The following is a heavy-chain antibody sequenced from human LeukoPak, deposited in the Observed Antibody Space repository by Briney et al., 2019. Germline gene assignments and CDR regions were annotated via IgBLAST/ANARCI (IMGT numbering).Heavy chain of an antibody. J-gene: IGHJ4*01. CDR1: GYTFTIYG. CDR2: ITAYNGNR. Sequence: ASVKVSFTASGYTFTIYGISWVRQAPGQGLEWMGWITAYNGNRLYAQRFQGRITLTTDTSTSTSYMELRSLEYDDTAIYYCARDNDKVVDHWGQGTLVTVSS. D-gene: IGHD1-1*01. V-gene: IGHV1-18*01. CDR3: ARDNDKVVDH.